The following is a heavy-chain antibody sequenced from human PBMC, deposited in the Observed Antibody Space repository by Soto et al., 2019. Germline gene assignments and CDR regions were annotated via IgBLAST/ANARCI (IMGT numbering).Heavy chain of an antibody. CDR1: GFTFSSYA. J-gene: IGHJ4*02. V-gene: IGHV3-23*01. Sequence: GGFLRPSGAASGFTFSSYAMSWVRQAPGKGLEWVSAISGSGGSTYYADSGKGRFTISRDNSKNTQYLQMNSLRAEDTAVYYCASYSYDSSSDYWGQGTLVTVSS. CDR2: ISGSGGST. CDR3: ASYSYDSSSDY. D-gene: IGHD3-22*01.